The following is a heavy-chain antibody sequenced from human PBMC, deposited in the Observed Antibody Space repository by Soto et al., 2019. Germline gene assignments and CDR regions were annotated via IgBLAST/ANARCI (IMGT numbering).Heavy chain of an antibody. CDR3: AREFPYYVSSDSYLDY. CDR1: GYSVSDNSAA. Sequence: PSQTLSLTCAISGYSVSDNSAAWNWIRQSPSRGLEWLGRTYYRSKWYNDYAVSVKSRITVTPDTSKNQFSLHLNSVTPEDTAVYYWAREFPYYVSSDSYLDYWGQGARVTVSS. V-gene: IGHV6-1*01. J-gene: IGHJ4*02. D-gene: IGHD3-16*01. CDR2: TYYRSKWYN.